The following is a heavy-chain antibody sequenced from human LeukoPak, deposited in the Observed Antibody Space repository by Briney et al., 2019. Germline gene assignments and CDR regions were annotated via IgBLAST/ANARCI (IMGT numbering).Heavy chain of an antibody. J-gene: IGHJ5*02. CDR3: ARGTIPNPSRSGGSWWFYP. CDR2: IIPIFGTA. Sequence: SVKVSCKASVGTFSSYAISWVRQAPGQGLEWMGGIIPIFGTANYAQKFQGRVTITAEKSTSTAYMELSSLRSEDTAVYYCARGTIPNPSRSGGSWWFYPWGQGTLVTVSS. D-gene: IGHD2-15*01. CDR1: VGTFSSYA. V-gene: IGHV1-69*06.